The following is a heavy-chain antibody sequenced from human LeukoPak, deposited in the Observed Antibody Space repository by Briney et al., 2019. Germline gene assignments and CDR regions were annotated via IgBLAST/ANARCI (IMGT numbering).Heavy chain of an antibody. J-gene: IGHJ4*02. Sequence: TGGSLRLSCPGSGFTLSSAWMTWVRQIPGKGLEWVGHIKSRTDGGTTDYAAPVKGRFTISRDDSKNTVYLQMNSLKTEDSAVYFCATEFYSNGYNFWGQGTLVIVSS. CDR2: IKSRTDGGTT. V-gene: IGHV3-15*01. CDR1: GFTLSSAW. D-gene: IGHD5-24*01. CDR3: ATEFYSNGYNF.